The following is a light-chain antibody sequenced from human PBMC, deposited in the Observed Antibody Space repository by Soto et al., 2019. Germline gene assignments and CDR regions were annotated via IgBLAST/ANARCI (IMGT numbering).Light chain of an antibody. CDR1: SGSIASNY. J-gene: IGLJ2*01. CDR2: EDN. CDR3: QSYDSSTVV. V-gene: IGLV6-57*04. Sequence: NFMLTQPHSVSESPVKTVTISCTRSSGSIASNYVQWYQQRPGSAPTTVIYEDNQRPSGVPDRFSGSIDSSSNSASLTISGLKTEDEADYYCQSYDSSTVVFGGGTQLTVL.